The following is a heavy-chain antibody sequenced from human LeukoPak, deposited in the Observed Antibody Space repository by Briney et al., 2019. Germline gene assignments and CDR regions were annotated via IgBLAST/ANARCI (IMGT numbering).Heavy chain of an antibody. CDR3: ARRTRVEAFDI. CDR1: GGTFSNYL. D-gene: IGHD2-2*01. V-gene: IGHV1-69*05. CDR2: IIPFFGTP. Sequence: SVKVSCKASGGTFSNYLISWVRQAPGQGLEWMGRIIPFFGTPDYAQKFQGRITITTDESTNTAYMELSSLRSEDTAVYYCARRTRVEAFDIWGQGTMVTVSS. J-gene: IGHJ3*02.